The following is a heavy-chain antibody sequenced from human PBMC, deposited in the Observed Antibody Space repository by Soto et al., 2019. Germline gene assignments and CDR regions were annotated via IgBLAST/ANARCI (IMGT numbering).Heavy chain of an antibody. CDR1: GDSISSSDYY. CDR3: ARLGGSYAVPHFDY. Sequence: SETLSLTCTVSGDSISSSDYYWGWIRQPPGKGLEWMGYIYYSGTTTNYNPSLKSRVTLSVDTSKNQFSLKLSSVTAADTAVYYCARLGGSYAVPHFDYWGQGTLVTISS. J-gene: IGHJ4*02. D-gene: IGHD1-26*01. CDR2: IYYSGTTT. V-gene: IGHV4-61*05.